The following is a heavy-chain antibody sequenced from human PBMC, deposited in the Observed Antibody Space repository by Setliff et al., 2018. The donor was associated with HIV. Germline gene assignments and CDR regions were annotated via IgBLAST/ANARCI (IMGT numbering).Heavy chain of an antibody. D-gene: IGHD3-10*01. CDR2: INSYNGNT. CDR1: GYTFTTYG. V-gene: IGHV1-18*04. Sequence: ASVKVSCKASGYTFTTYGVNWVRQAPGQGLEWMRWINSYNGNTKFAQKFQGRVTMTTDTSTTTAFMELRSLKADDTGIYYCSRIGVPPYYYYGMDVWGQGTTVTVS. CDR3: SRIGVPPYYYYGMDV. J-gene: IGHJ6*02.